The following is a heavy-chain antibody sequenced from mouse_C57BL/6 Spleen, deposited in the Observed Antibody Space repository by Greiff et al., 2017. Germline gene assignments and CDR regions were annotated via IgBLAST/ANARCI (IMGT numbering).Heavy chain of an antibody. V-gene: IGHV1-54*01. CDR3: ARSGYSNFYAMDY. J-gene: IGHJ4*01. D-gene: IGHD2-5*01. Sequence: QVQLKESGAELVRPGTSVKVSCKASGYAFTNYLIEWVKQRPGQGLEWIGVINPGSGGTNYNEKFKGKATLTADKSSSTAYMQLSSLTSEDSAVYFCARSGYSNFYAMDYWGQGTSVTVSS. CDR1: GYAFTNYL. CDR2: INPGSGGT.